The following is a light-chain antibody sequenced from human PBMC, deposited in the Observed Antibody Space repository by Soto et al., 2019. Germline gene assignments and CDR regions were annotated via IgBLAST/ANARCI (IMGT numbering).Light chain of an antibody. Sequence: DIQMTQSPSSLSASVGDRVTITCQASQDISNYLNWYQQKPGKAPKLLIYDASNLETGVPSRFSGSGSGTDFTFTISSLQPEGIATYYCQQYDNLPLTSGGGTKVDIK. J-gene: IGKJ4*01. V-gene: IGKV1-33*01. CDR3: QQYDNLPLT. CDR2: DAS. CDR1: QDISNY.